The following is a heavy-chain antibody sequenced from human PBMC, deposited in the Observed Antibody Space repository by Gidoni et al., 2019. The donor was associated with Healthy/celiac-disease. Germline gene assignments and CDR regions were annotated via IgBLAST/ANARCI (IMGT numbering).Heavy chain of an antibody. J-gene: IGHJ6*02. CDR2: IYYSGST. CDR3: ARHLCSSTSCYMRGDYYYYGMDV. CDR1: GGSISRSSYY. V-gene: IGHV4-39*01. D-gene: IGHD2-2*02. Sequence: QLQLQVSGPGLVKPSETLSLTCTVSGGSISRSSYYWRWLRQPPGKGLECIGRIYYSGSTSYNPPLKSRVTISVDKSKTQFSRKLSSVTAADTAVYYCARHLCSSTSCYMRGDYYYYGMDVWGQGTTVTVSS.